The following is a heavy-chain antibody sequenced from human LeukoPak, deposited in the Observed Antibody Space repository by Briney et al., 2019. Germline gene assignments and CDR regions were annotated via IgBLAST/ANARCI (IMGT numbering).Heavy chain of an antibody. CDR2: IYPGDTYT. Sequence: GESLKLSCKGSGYRLTSYWIGWVRQMPRKGLAWMGIIYPGDTYTRHSPTFQGQVTISADKSICTAYLQWSSLKASDTAMYYCARLHGGNSKVVFQHWGQGTLVTVSS. J-gene: IGHJ1*01. V-gene: IGHV5-51*01. D-gene: IGHD4-23*01. CDR3: ARLHGGNSKVVFQH. CDR1: GYRLTSYW.